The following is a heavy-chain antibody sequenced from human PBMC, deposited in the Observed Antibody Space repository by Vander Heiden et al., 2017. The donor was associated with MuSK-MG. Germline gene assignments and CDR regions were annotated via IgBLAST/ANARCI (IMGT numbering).Heavy chain of an antibody. D-gene: IGHD6-19*01. J-gene: IGHJ4*02. V-gene: IGHV3-9*01. Sequence: EVQLVESGGGLVQPGRSLRLSCAASGFTFADYAMHWVRQAPGKGLEWVSGISWNSGSIGYADSVKGRFTISRDNAKNSLYLQMNSLRAEDTALYYCAKVSSGWYGNYYFDYWGQGTLVSVSS. CDR3: AKVSSGWYGNYYFDY. CDR1: GFTFADYA. CDR2: ISWNSGSI.